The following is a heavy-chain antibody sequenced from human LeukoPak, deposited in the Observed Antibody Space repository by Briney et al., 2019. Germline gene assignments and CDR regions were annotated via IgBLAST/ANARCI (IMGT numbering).Heavy chain of an antibody. D-gene: IGHD5-18*01. V-gene: IGHV1-69*06. CDR1: GGTFSSYA. CDR2: IIPIFGTA. Sequence: PVKVSCKASGGTFSSYAISWVRQAPGQGLEWMGGIIPIFGTANYAQKFQGRVTITADKSTSTAYMELSSLRSEDTAVYYCARSPGYSYAHDYWGQGTLVTVSS. J-gene: IGHJ4*02. CDR3: ARSPGYSYAHDY.